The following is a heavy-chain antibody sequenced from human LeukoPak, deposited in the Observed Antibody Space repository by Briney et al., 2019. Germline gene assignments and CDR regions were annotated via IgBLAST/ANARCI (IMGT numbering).Heavy chain of an antibody. D-gene: IGHD2-2*01. Sequence: ASVKVSCKASGYTFTGYYIHWVRQAPGQGLEWMGWIDPNNGGTNCAQKFQGRVTMTRDTSISTAYMELSRLRSDDTAVYYCARDHGIVVEGWFDPWGQGTLVTVSS. V-gene: IGHV1-2*02. CDR1: GYTFTGYY. J-gene: IGHJ5*02. CDR3: ARDHGIVVEGWFDP. CDR2: IDPNNGGT.